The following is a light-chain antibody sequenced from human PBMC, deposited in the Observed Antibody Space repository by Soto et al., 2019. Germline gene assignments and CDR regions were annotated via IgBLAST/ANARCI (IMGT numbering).Light chain of an antibody. J-gene: IGLJ1*01. CDR3: CSYAGSNTYV. CDR1: SSDVGSYNL. CDR2: EVS. V-gene: IGLV2-23*02. Sequence: QSALTQPASVSGSPGQSITISCTGTSSDVGSYNLVSWYQQHPGKAPKLMIYEVSKLPSGVSNRFSGSKSGNTASLTISGLQAEDEADYYCCSYAGSNTYVFGTETKLTVL.